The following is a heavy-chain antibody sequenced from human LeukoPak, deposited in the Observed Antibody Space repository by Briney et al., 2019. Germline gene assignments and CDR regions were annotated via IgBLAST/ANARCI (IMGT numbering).Heavy chain of an antibody. CDR3: ARDSGIQQWLVL. D-gene: IGHD6-19*01. V-gene: IGHV3-23*01. Sequence: PGGSLRLSCAASGFPFSSYAMSWVRQAPGKGLEWVSAISGSGGSTYYADSVKGRFTISRDNSKNTLYLQMNSLRAEDTAVYYCARDSGIQQWLVLWGQGTLVTVSS. J-gene: IGHJ4*02. CDR1: GFPFSSYA. CDR2: ISGSGGST.